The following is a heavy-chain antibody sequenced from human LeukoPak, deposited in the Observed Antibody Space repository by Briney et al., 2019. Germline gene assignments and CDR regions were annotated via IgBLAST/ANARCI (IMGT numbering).Heavy chain of an antibody. Sequence: SETLSLTCTVSGGSISSSSYYWSWIRQPPGKGLEWIAEINHSGSTNYNPSLKSRVTISVDTSKNQFSLKLSSVTAADTAVYYCARLGYSSGWYLNRGYYYMDVWGKGTTVTISS. V-gene: IGHV4-39*07. J-gene: IGHJ6*03. D-gene: IGHD6-19*01. CDR1: GGSISSSSYY. CDR3: ARLGYSSGWYLNRGYYYMDV. CDR2: INHSGST.